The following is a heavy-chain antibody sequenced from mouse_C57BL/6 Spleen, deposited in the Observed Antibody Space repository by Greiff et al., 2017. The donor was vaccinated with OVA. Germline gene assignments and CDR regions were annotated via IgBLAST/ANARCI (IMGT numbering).Heavy chain of an antibody. CDR1: GYTFTDYE. J-gene: IGHJ1*03. D-gene: IGHD1-1*01. CDR3: TKGYGSSYVRTLYCAV. CDR2: IDPETGGT. V-gene: IGHV1-15*01. Sequence: QVQLKQSGAELVRPGASVTLSCKASGYTFTDYEMHWVKQTPVHGLEWIGAIDPETGGTAYNQKFKGKAILTADKSSSTAYMELRSLTSEDSAVYYCTKGYGSSYVRTLYCAVWGTGTTVTVSS.